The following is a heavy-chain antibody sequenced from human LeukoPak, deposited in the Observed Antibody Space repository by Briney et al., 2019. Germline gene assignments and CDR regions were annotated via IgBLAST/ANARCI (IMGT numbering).Heavy chain of an antibody. CDR2: IYYSGST. V-gene: IGHV4-39*07. D-gene: IGHD6-19*01. Sequence: PSETLSLTCTVSGGSISSSSYYWGWIRQPPGKGLEWIGSIYYSGSTYYNPSLKSRVTISVDTSKNQFSLKLSSVTAADTAVYYCARAYSSGWYGSNWFDPWGQGTLVTVSS. CDR1: GGSISSSSYY. CDR3: ARAYSSGWYGSNWFDP. J-gene: IGHJ5*02.